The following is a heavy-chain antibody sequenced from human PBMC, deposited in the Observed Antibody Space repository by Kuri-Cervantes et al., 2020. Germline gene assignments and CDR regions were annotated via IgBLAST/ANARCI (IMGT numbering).Heavy chain of an antibody. CDR3: AKDMDYGGNGCFDY. V-gene: IGHV3-21*04. D-gene: IGHD4-23*01. Sequence: GGSLRLSCAASGFTFSSYSMNWVRQAPGKGLEWVSSISSSSSYIYYADSVKGRFTISRDNAKNSLYLQMNSLRAEDTALYYCAKDMDYGGNGCFDYWGQGTLVTVSS. CDR1: GFTFSSYS. J-gene: IGHJ4*02. CDR2: ISSSSSYI.